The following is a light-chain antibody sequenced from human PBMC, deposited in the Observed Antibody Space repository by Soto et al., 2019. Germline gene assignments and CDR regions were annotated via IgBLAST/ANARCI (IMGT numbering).Light chain of an antibody. CDR2: DAS. CDR3: QQYENLPT. V-gene: IGKV1-33*01. J-gene: IGKJ5*01. CDR1: QDINNY. Sequence: DIQMTQSPSSLLASVGDRVTITCQASQDINNYLNWYQQKPGRAPKHLIYDASNLEAGFPSRFRGSGSGTDFTFTISRLQPEDIATYYCQQYENLPTLGNGTRLETK.